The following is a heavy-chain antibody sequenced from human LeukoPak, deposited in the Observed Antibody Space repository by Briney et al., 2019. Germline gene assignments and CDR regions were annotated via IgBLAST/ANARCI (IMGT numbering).Heavy chain of an antibody. CDR3: ARDQRGYGDSTGASKWIDP. J-gene: IGHJ5*02. Sequence: ASVKVSCKASGYTFTSYGSNWVRQAPGQGLEWMGWISPYNGNTKYAEKVQGRVTITTDTSTSTAYMELRSLNSDDTAVYYCARDQRGYGDSTGASKWIDPWGQGTLVTVSS. CDR1: GYTFTSYG. CDR2: ISPYNGNT. V-gene: IGHV1-18*01. D-gene: IGHD4-17*01.